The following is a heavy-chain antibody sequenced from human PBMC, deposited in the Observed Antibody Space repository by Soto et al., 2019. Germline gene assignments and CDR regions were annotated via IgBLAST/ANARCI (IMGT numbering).Heavy chain of an antibody. CDR2: MNPNSGNT. CDR1: GYTCTRDY. Sequence: XSVKVSFNASGYTCTRDYINLVRQATGQGLEWMGWMNPNSGNTGYAQKFRGRVTMTRNTSISTAYMELSSLRSEDTAVYYCARTLYGDNVDYWGQGTLVTVSS. D-gene: IGHD4-17*01. CDR3: ARTLYGDNVDY. V-gene: IGHV1-8*01. J-gene: IGHJ4*02.